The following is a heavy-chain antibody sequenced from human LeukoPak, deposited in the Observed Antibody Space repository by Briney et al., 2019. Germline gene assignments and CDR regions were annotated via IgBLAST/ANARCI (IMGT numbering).Heavy chain of an antibody. Sequence: PGGSLRLSCTASGFTFSDYAMTWVRQAPGKGLEWVSSLTNNANAYYRDSVRGRLTISRDNSKNTLYLQMNNLRAEDTAVYYCAKDRKGASCDGDCLVHWGQGTLVTVSS. CDR2: LTNNANA. D-gene: IGHD2-21*02. V-gene: IGHV3-23*01. J-gene: IGHJ4*02. CDR1: GFTFSDYA. CDR3: AKDRKGASCDGDCLVH.